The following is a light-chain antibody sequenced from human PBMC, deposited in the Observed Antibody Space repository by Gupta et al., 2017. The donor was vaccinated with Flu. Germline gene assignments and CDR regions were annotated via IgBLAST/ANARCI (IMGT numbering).Light chain of an antibody. J-gene: IGLJ1*01. Sequence: QSALTQPASVSGSPGQSITISCTGTSSDVGRSDSVSWYQQYPGKAPKLITYDVTTRPSGVSSRFSGSKSGNTASLTISGLEAEDESDYYCSSYTSTNTFYVFGTGTTVTVL. CDR1: SSDVGRSDS. CDR2: DVT. V-gene: IGLV2-14*01. CDR3: SSYTSTNTFYV.